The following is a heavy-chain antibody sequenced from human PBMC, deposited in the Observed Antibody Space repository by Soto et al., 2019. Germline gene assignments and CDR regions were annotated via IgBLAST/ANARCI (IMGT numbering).Heavy chain of an antibody. D-gene: IGHD6-19*01. CDR3: VKDGSSGWPYYYGLDV. CDR2: ISYDGSNK. Sequence: QVQLVESGGGVGQPGRSLRLSCAASGFTFSSYGMHWVRQAPGKGLEWVAVISYDGSNKYYADSVKGRFTIDRDNSKNTLFLHMSSLRAEDTAVYYCVKDGSSGWPYYYGLDVWGQGTSVTVSS. J-gene: IGHJ6*02. CDR1: GFTFSSYG. V-gene: IGHV3-30*18.